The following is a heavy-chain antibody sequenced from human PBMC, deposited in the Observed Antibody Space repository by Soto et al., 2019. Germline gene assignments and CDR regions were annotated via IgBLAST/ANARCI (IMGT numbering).Heavy chain of an antibody. CDR2: IYYSGST. Sequence: PSETLSLTCTVSGGSISSYYWSWIRQRPGKGLERIGYIYYSGSTNYNPSLKSRVTISVDTSKNQFSLKLSSVTAADTAVYYCARVQARESGSCSLSIQNPAKYYFDYWGQGTLVTVSS. CDR1: GGSISSYY. D-gene: IGHD1-26*01. J-gene: IGHJ4*02. CDR3: ARVQARESGSCSLSIQNPAKYYFDY. V-gene: IGHV4-59*01.